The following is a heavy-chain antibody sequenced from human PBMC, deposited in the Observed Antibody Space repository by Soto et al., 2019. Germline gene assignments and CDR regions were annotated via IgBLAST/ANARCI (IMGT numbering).Heavy chain of an antibody. CDR1: GGSISSGGYY. V-gene: IGHV4-31*03. CDR3: ARDSDGSGSYNY. Sequence: QVQLQESGQGLVKPSQTLSLTCTVSGGSISSGGYYWSWIRQHPGKGLEWIGYIYYSGSNYYNPSLKRRVTISVDTSKNQFSLKLSSVTAADTAVYYCARDSDGSGSYNYWGQGTLVTVSS. J-gene: IGHJ4*02. D-gene: IGHD3-10*01. CDR2: IYYSGSN.